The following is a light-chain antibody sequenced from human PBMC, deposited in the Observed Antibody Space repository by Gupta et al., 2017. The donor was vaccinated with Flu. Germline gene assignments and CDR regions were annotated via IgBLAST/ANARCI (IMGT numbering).Light chain of an antibody. J-gene: IGKJ2*01. CDR1: QDINIY. Sequence: DIQVTQFPSSLSASVGDKVTITCQASQDINIYLDWYQHRPGKPPQLLIFDASMLGGGVPSRFSGRSSATNFSFIISILHPDDFATYYCQEDNSLPYTFGPGTKMEI. V-gene: IGKV1-33*01. CDR2: DAS. CDR3: QEDNSLPYT.